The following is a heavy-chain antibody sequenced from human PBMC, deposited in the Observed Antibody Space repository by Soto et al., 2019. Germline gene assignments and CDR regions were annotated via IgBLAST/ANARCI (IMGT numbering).Heavy chain of an antibody. CDR2: IIRIFGTA. CDR3: ATPPAGYYYYGMDV. J-gene: IGHJ6*02. V-gene: IGHV1-69*12. CDR1: GGSFRSYA. Sequence: QVQLVQSGAEVKKPGSSVKVSCKASGGSFRSYAISWVRQAPGQGLEWMGGIIRIFGTADYAQKFQGRVTITADESTSTAYMELSSLRSEDTAVYYCATPPAGYYYYGMDVWGQGTTVTVSS.